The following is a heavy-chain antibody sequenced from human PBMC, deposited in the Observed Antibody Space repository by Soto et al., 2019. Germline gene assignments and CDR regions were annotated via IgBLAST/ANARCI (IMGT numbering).Heavy chain of an antibody. J-gene: IGHJ4*02. CDR3: ARLSSYGDYAH. CDR2: INNSGST. V-gene: IGHV4-34*01. CDR1: GGSFSGSY. D-gene: IGHD4-17*01. Sequence: SETLSLTCGVYGGSFSGSYWSWIRQPPGKGLEWIGEINNSGSTNYNPSLESRVTISVDTSKNQFSLNLNSVTAADTAVYFCARLSSYGDYAHWGQGTLVTVSS.